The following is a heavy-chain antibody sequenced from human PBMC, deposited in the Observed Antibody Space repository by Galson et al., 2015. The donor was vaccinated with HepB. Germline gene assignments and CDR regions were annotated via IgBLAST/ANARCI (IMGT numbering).Heavy chain of an antibody. V-gene: IGHV7-4-1*02. J-gene: IGHJ5*02. CDR2: INTNTGNP. D-gene: IGHD3-9*01. CDR1: GYTFTSYA. CDR3: ARGWWHDILTGYYREDWFDP. Sequence: SVKVSCKASGYTFTSYAMNWVRQAPGQGLEWMGWINTNTGNPTYAQGFTGRFVFSLDTSVSTAYLQISSLKAEDTAVYYCARGWWHDILTGYYREDWFDPWGQGTLVTVSS.